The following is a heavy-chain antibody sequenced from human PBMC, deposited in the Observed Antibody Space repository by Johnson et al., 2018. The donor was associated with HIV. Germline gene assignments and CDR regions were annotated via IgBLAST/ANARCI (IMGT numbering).Heavy chain of an antibody. J-gene: IGHJ3*02. CDR2: LSVSGGST. CDR1: GFTFSSYA. Sequence: VQLVESGGGVVQPGGSLRLSCAASGFTFSSYALRWVRQAPGTGLDWVSALSVSGGSTYYADSVQGRFTISRDNSKNTLYLQMNSLRAEDTAVYYCARDLSGSSTVLSDAFDMWGQGTMVTVSS. V-gene: IGHV3-23*04. CDR3: ARDLSGSSTVLSDAFDM. D-gene: IGHD1-26*01.